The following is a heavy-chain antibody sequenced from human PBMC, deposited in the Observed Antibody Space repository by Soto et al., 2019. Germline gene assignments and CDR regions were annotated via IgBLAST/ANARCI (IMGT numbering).Heavy chain of an antibody. V-gene: IGHV4-59*01. D-gene: IGHD3-10*01. CDR3: ARAQRMDGSGSYNDS. CDR2: NYYSAST. CDR1: CGSIISYY. Sequence: PSETLSLTCTFSCGSIISYYWSWFRRPPGKELEWIVYNYYSASTNYNPSLKSRVTITVDTSKNQFSLKLSSVTAADTAVYYCARAQRMDGSGSYNDSWGQGTPVTVSS. J-gene: IGHJ4*02.